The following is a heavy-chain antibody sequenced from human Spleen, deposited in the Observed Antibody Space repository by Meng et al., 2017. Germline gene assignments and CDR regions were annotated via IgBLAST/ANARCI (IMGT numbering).Heavy chain of an antibody. Sequence: GESLKISCAASGFTFSDYHMNWIRQAPGKGLEWVSHITKSGSPIYYADSVKGRFTISRDNAKNSLYLQMNSLRAEDTAVYYCARTTRNYDILTGYYFDYWGQGTLVTVSS. CDR1: GFTFSDYH. D-gene: IGHD3-9*01. CDR2: ITKSGSPI. CDR3: ARTTRNYDILTGYYFDY. V-gene: IGHV3-11*04. J-gene: IGHJ4*02.